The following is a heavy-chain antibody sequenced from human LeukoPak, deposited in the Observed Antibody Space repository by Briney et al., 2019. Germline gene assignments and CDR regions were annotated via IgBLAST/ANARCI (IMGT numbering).Heavy chain of an antibody. CDR1: GFSFSSNT. CDR2: ISNNGGRT. V-gene: IGHV3-23*01. CDR3: ARDEDTSALSEY. D-gene: IGHD2/OR15-2a*01. Sequence: GGSLRLSCAGSGFSFSSNTMSWVRQAPGRGLECVSAISNNGGRTDYADSVKGRFTISRDNSKSTLYLHMDSLRAEDTAVYYCARDEDTSALSEYWGQGTLVTVSS. J-gene: IGHJ4*02.